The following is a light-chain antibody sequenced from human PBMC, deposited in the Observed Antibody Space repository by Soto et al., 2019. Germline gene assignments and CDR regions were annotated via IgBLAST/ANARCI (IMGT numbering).Light chain of an antibody. J-gene: IGLJ3*02. CDR1: SSDIGSYDH. CDR2: EVS. Sequence: QSALTQPPSVSGSPGQSVAISCTGTSSDIGSYDHVSWYQQPPGTAPKLMINEVSNRPSGVPDRFSGSKSGNTASLTISGLQAEDEGDYYCSSFTTSTTWVFGGGTKLTVL. CDR3: SSFTTSTTWV. V-gene: IGLV2-18*02.